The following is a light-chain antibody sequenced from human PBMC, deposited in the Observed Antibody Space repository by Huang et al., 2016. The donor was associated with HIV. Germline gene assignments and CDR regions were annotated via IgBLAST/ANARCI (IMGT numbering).Light chain of an antibody. V-gene: IGKV1D-13*01. J-gene: IGKJ4*01. Sequence: QLTQSPSSLSASVGDRVTITCRASQGISKTLAWYQQKPGKAPKLMIYAAYSLHTGAPSRFSGSGSGTDFTLTISSLQPEACATSYCQQFNHYPLTFGGGTKVEIE. CDR1: QGISKT. CDR3: QQFNHYPLT. CDR2: AAY.